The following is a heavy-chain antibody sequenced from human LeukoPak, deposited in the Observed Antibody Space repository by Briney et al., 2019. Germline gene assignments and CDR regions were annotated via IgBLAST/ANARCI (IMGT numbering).Heavy chain of an antibody. CDR1: GFTFSSYG. CDR3: AKAVKAYPPAPFD. V-gene: IGHV3-30*02. CDR2: IRYDGSNK. D-gene: IGHD3-16*01. Sequence: GGSLRLSCAASGFTFSSYGMHWVRQAPGKGLEWVAFIRYDGSNKYYADSVKGRFTISRDNSKNTLYLQMNSLRAEDTAVYYCAKAVKAYPPAPFDWGQGTLVTVSS. J-gene: IGHJ4*02.